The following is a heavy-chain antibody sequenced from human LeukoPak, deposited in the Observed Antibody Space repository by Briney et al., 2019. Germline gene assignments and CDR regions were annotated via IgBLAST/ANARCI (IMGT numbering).Heavy chain of an antibody. CDR3: AKDFVVVPGLVNYFDS. D-gene: IGHD2-2*01. J-gene: IGHJ4*02. CDR1: GFTFSSYS. Sequence: TGGSLRLSCAASGFTFSSYSMNWVRQAPGKGLEWVSVIGGSGGDTYYADSVKGRFTISRDNSKNRLYLRMNSLRAEDTALYYCAKDFVVVPGLVNYFDSWGQGTLVTVSS. CDR2: IGGSGGDT. V-gene: IGHV3-23*01.